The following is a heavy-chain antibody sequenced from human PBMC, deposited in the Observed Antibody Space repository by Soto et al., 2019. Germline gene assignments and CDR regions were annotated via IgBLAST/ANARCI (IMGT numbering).Heavy chain of an antibody. CDR2: ISSYNGDT. J-gene: IGHJ6*02. CDR1: GYTFTRSG. CDR3: AREGVAPYYYYGMDG. D-gene: IGHD5-12*01. Sequence: QVQLEQSGAEVKKPGASVKVSCKASGYTFTRSGISWVRQAPGQGPEWMGWISSYNGDTNYAQTFQGRVTMTTDTSTSTAYMELRSLRSDDTAVYYCAREGVAPYYYYGMDGWGQGTPVTVSS. V-gene: IGHV1-18*01.